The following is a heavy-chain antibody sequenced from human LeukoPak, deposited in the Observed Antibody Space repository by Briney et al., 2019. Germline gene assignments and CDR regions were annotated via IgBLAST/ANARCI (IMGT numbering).Heavy chain of an antibody. Sequence: SETLSLTCTVSGGSIGSYDWSWIRQHPGKGLEWIGYIYYSGSTYYNPSLKSRVTMSVDTSKNQFSLKLSSVTAADAAVYYCARNRDILNLDYWGQGTLVTVSS. V-gene: IGHV4-31*03. CDR2: IYYSGST. CDR1: GGSIGSYD. J-gene: IGHJ4*02. D-gene: IGHD3-9*01. CDR3: ARNRDILNLDY.